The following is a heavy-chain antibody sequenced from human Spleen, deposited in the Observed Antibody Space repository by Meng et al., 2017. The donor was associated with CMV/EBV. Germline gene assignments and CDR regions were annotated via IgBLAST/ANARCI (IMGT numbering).Heavy chain of an antibody. D-gene: IGHD6-6*01. CDR3: STGGWVATRLF. J-gene: IGHJ4*02. CDR1: GFTFSNAW. V-gene: IGHV3-15*01. CDR2: IKSSTDGGTT. Sequence: ADSGFTFSNAWMSWVRQAPGKGLEWVGRIKSSTDGGTTDYAAPVKDRFTISRDDSKNTLYLQMHSLKTEDTAVYYCSTGGWVATRLFWGQGTLVTVSS.